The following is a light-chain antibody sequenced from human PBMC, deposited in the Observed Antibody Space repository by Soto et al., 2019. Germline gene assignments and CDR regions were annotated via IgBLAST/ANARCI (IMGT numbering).Light chain of an antibody. Sequence: EIVLTQSPGTLSLSPGERATLSCRASQSINANYLAWYQQLPGQAPRLLIYGASSRATGIPDRFSGSGSGTDFTLTITRLEPEAFAVYYCQQYGSSLFTFGPGTKVDIK. CDR3: QQYGSSLFT. CDR1: QSINANY. J-gene: IGKJ3*01. CDR2: GAS. V-gene: IGKV3-20*01.